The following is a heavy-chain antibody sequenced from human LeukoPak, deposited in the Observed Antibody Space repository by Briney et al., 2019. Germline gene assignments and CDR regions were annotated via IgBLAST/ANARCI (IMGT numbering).Heavy chain of an antibody. CDR3: ARYVRGAYYFDY. V-gene: IGHV3-21*01. CDR1: GFTFSSYW. Sequence: GGSLRLSCAASGFTFSSYWMHWVRQAPGKGLEWVSSISSSSSYIYYADSVKGRFTISRDNAKNSLYLQMNSLRAEDTAVYYCARYVRGAYYFDYWGQGTLVTVSS. J-gene: IGHJ4*02. D-gene: IGHD3-10*01. CDR2: ISSSSSYI.